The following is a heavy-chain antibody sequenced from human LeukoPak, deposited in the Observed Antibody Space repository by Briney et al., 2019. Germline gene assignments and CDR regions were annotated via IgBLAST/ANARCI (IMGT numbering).Heavy chain of an antibody. D-gene: IGHD6-13*01. CDR2: IYHSGGT. CDR1: GYSISSGYY. Sequence: SETLSLTCAVSGYSISSGYYWGWIRQPPGKGLEWIGSIYHSGGTYYNPSLKSRVTISVDTSKNQFSLKLSSVTAADTAVYYCARQGLGIAAALFDPWGQGTLVTVSS. V-gene: IGHV4-38-2*01. CDR3: ARQGLGIAAALFDP. J-gene: IGHJ5*02.